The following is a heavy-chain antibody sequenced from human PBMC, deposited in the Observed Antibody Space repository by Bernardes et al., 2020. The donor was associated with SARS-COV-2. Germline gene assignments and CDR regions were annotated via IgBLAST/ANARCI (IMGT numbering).Heavy chain of an antibody. D-gene: IGHD2-2*01. CDR2: ISSSGSTI. V-gene: IGHV3-48*03. Sequence: GGSLRLSCAASGFTFSSYEMNWVRQAPGKGLEWVSYISSSGSTIYYADSVKGRFTISRDNAKNSLYLQMNSLRAEDTAVYYCASLTDCSSTSCYLAGDICYYYGMDVWGQGTTVTVS. J-gene: IGHJ6*02. CDR3: ASLTDCSSTSCYLAGDICYYYGMDV. CDR1: GFTFSSYE.